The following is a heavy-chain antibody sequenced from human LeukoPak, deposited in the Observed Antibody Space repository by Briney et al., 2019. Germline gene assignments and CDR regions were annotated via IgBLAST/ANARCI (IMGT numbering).Heavy chain of an antibody. CDR2: IYPDDSDT. D-gene: IGHD5-18*01. J-gene: IGHJ4*02. CDR1: GSIFTSYW. CDR3: ARFPMLLQLWSDY. Sequence: GESLQISCKGSGSIFTSYWIGWVRQLPGKGLEWMGIIYPDDSDTRYSPSFQGQVTISADKSISTAYLQWSSLKASDTAMYYCARFPMLLQLWSDYWGQGTLVTVSS. V-gene: IGHV5-51*01.